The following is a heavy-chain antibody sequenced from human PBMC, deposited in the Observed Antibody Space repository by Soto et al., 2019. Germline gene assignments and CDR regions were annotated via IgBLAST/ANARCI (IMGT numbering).Heavy chain of an antibody. CDR1: GGSISSGGYS. CDR3: PAGGGLPRYY. V-gene: IGHV4-30-2*01. D-gene: IGHD5-12*01. Sequence: QLQLQESGSGLVKPSQTLSLTCAVSGGSISSGGYSWSWIRQPPGKGLEWIGYIYHSGGTYYKPSLKSRVTIPVDRSKNQFSLKLSSVTAADTAVYYCPAGGGLPRYYRSQGTLVTVSS. CDR2: IYHSGGT. J-gene: IGHJ4*02.